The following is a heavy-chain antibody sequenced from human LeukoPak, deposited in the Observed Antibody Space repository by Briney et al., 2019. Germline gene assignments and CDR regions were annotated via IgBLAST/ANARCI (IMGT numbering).Heavy chain of an antibody. V-gene: IGHV4-34*01. Sequence: AESLSLSCAVYGGSFSGYYWSWIRQPPGKGLEWIGEINHSGSTNYNPSLKSRVTTSVDTSKNQFSLKLSSVTAADTAVYYCARWYYYGSGSSQWGQGTLVTVSS. CDR1: GGSFSGYY. D-gene: IGHD3-10*01. CDR2: INHSGST. J-gene: IGHJ4*02. CDR3: ARWYYYGSGSSQ.